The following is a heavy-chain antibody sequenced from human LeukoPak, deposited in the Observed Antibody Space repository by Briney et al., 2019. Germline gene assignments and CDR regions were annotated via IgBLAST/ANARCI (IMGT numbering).Heavy chain of an antibody. CDR1: GFTFSSYW. CDR3: ARVRAYCGGDCYSVFDY. V-gene: IGHV3-7*01. CDR2: IKQDGSEK. D-gene: IGHD2-21*02. J-gene: IGHJ4*02. Sequence: GGSLRLSCAASGFTFSSYWMSWVRQAPGKGLEWVANIKQDGSEKYYVDSVKGRFTISRDNAKNSLYLQMNSLRAEDTAVYYCARVRAYCGGDCYSVFDYWGQGTLVTVSS.